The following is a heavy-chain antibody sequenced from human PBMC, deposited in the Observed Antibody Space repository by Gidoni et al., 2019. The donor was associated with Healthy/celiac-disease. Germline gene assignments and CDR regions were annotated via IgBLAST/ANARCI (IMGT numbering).Heavy chain of an antibody. J-gene: IGHJ6*02. CDR2: ISSSSSTI. V-gene: IGHV3-48*01. Sequence: EVQLVESGGGLVQPGGSLRLSCAASGFTFSSYSMNWVRQAPGKGLEWVSYISSSSSTIYYADSVKGRFTISRDNAKNSLYLQMNSLRAEDTAVYYCARGESGYGMDVWGQGTTVTVSS. CDR3: ARGESGYGMDV. CDR1: GFTFSSYS.